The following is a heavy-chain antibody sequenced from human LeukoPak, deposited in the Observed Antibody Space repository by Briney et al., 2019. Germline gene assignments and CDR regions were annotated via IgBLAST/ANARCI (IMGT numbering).Heavy chain of an antibody. CDR3: ARLEYSSGWYKDY. CDR2: INRSAST. Sequence: PSETLSLTCVLYGGSSTNYFWSWIRQPPGKGLEWIGEINRSASTNYNPSLKSRVTISIDTSKNQFSLKLSSVTAADTAVYYRARLEYSSGWYKDYWGQGTLVTVSS. J-gene: IGHJ4*02. D-gene: IGHD6-19*01. V-gene: IGHV4-34*01. CDR1: GGSSTNYF.